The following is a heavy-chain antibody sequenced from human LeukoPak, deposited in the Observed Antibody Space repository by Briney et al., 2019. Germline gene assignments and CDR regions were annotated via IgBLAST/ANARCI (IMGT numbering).Heavy chain of an antibody. CDR2: IYSGGST. D-gene: IGHD3-9*01. J-gene: IGHJ4*02. V-gene: IGHV3-66*01. Sequence: GGSLRLSCAASGFTVSSNYMSWVRQAPGKGLAWVSVIYSGGSTYYADSVKGRFTISRDNSKNTLYLQMNSLRAEDTAVYYCARADYDILTGYVDYWGQGTLVTVSS. CDR3: ARADYDILTGYVDY. CDR1: GFTVSSNY.